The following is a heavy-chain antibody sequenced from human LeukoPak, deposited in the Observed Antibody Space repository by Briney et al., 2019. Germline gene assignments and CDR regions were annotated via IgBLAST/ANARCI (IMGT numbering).Heavy chain of an antibody. CDR2: ISGSGGST. V-gene: IGHV3-23*01. D-gene: IGHD3-22*01. Sequence: PGGSLRLSCAASGFTFSSYAMSWVRQAPGKGLEWVSAISGSGGSTYHADSVKGRFTISRDNSKNTLYLQMNSLRAEDTAVYYCAKDASITMIVVVINYFDYWGQGTLVTVSS. CDR3: AKDASITMIVVVINYFDY. J-gene: IGHJ4*02. CDR1: GFTFSSYA.